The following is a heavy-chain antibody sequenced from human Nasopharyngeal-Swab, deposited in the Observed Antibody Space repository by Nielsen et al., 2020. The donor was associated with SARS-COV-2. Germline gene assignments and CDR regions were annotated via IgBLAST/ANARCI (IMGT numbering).Heavy chain of an antibody. D-gene: IGHD3-3*01. V-gene: IGHV3-23*01. J-gene: IGHJ6*02. CDR1: GFTFSSYA. Sequence: ETLSLTCAASGFTFSSYAMSWVRQAPGKGLEWVSAISGNGGSTYYADSVKGRFTISRDNSENTLYLQMNSLRAEDTAVYYCAKPVALEWLLYSENYYYYGMDVWGQGTTVTVSS. CDR3: AKPVALEWLLYSENYYYYGMDV. CDR2: ISGNGGST.